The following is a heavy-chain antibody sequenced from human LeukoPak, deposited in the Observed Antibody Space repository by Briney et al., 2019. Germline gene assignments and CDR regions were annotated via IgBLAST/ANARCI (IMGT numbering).Heavy chain of an antibody. CDR3: AKVSPISPSGYLDY. CDR2: IRYDGSIK. V-gene: IGHV3-30*02. D-gene: IGHD3-3*01. Sequence: PGGCLRLSCAASGFTFSSFGMHWVRQAPGKGLDWVAFIRYDGSIKDHADSVKGRFTISRDNSKNTLFLQMNSLRDEDTAMYYCAKVSPISPSGYLDYWGQGTPVTVSS. CDR1: GFTFSSFG. J-gene: IGHJ4*02.